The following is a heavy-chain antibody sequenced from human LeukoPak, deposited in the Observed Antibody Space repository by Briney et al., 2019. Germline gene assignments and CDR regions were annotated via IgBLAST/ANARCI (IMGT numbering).Heavy chain of an antibody. Sequence: PSQTLSLTCTVSGGSISSGDYYWSWMRQPPGKALEWIGYIYYSGSTYYNPSLKSRVTISVDTSKNQFSLKLSSVTAADTAVYYCARVVVVAATVVFDYWGQGTLVTVSS. CDR2: IYYSGST. D-gene: IGHD2-15*01. CDR1: GGSISSGDYY. V-gene: IGHV4-30-4*01. J-gene: IGHJ4*02. CDR3: ARVVVVAATVVFDY.